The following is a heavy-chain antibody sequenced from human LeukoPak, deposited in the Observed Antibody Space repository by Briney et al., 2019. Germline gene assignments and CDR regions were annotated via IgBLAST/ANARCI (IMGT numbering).Heavy chain of an antibody. J-gene: IGHJ4*02. CDR1: GFTFSSYW. Sequence: GGSLRLSCAASGFTFSSYWMAWVRQAPGKGLEWVANIRQDGNEKHYVDSVKGRFTISRDNAKNSLYLHMNNLGAEDTAVYYCAREFCSTTSCPVDCWGQGTLVTVSS. CDR2: IRQDGNEK. V-gene: IGHV3-7*01. D-gene: IGHD2-2*01. CDR3: AREFCSTTSCPVDC.